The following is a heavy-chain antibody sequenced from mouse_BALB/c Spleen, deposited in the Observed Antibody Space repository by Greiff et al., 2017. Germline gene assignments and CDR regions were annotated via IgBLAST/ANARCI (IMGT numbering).Heavy chain of an antibody. J-gene: IGHJ3*01. Sequence: VKLMESAAELARPGASVKMSCKASGYTFTSYTMHWVKQRPGQGLEWIGYINPSSGYTEYNQKFKDKTTLTADKSSSTAYMQLSSLTSEDSAVYYCAREETWFAYWGQGTLVTVSA. CDR2: INPSSGYT. CDR3: AREETWFAY. V-gene: IGHV1-4*02. CDR1: GYTFTSYT.